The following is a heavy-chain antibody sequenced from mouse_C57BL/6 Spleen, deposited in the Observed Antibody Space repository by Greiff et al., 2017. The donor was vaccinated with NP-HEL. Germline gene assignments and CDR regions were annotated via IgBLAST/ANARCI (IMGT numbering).Heavy chain of an antibody. CDR1: GFTFSDYY. CDR3: ARRDLTTGFAY. D-gene: IGHD1-1*01. V-gene: IGHV5-12*01. J-gene: IGHJ3*01. CDR2: ISNGGGST. Sequence: EVKLMESGGGLVQPGGSLKLSCAASGFTFSDYYMYWVRQTPEKRLEWVAYISNGGGSTYYPDTVKGRFTISRDNAKNTLYLQMSRLKSEDTAMYYCARRDLTTGFAYWGQGTLVTVSA.